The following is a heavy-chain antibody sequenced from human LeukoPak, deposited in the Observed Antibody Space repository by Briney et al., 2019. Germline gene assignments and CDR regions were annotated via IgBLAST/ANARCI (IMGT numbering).Heavy chain of an antibody. CDR1: AYTFTGNY. Sequence: ASVKVSCKASAYTFTGNYMHWVRQAPGQGLEWMGWINANSGGTNYAQKFQGRVTMTRDTSISTAYMELSRLRSDDTAVYYCARVMGTYCGGDCYSGFDYWGQGTLVTVSS. J-gene: IGHJ4*02. D-gene: IGHD2-21*01. V-gene: IGHV1-2*02. CDR2: INANSGGT. CDR3: ARVMGTYCGGDCYSGFDY.